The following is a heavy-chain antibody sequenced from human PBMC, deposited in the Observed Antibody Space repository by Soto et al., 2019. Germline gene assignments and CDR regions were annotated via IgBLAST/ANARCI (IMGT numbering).Heavy chain of an antibody. V-gene: IGHV3-33*01. Sequence: QVQLVESGGGVVQPGRSLRLSCAASGFTFSSYGMHWVRQAPGKGLEWVAVIWYDGSNKYYADSVKGRFTISRDNSKNTLYLQMNRLRAEDTAVYYCARDQGYYDFWSGYYTETEGGYWGQGTLVTVSS. D-gene: IGHD3-3*01. CDR3: ARDQGYYDFWSGYYTETEGGY. CDR2: IWYDGSNK. J-gene: IGHJ4*02. CDR1: GFTFSSYG.